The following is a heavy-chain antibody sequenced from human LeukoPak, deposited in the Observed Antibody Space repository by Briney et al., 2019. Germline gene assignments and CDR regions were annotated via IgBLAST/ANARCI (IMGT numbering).Heavy chain of an antibody. CDR1: GYTFSSFW. V-gene: IGHV3-74*01. CDR2: IDSDGSGT. D-gene: IGHD5-24*01. Sequence: PGGSLRLSCAASGYTFSSFWIHWVRQAPGKGLEWVARIDSDGSGTRYADSVKGRFTISRDNAKNSLYLQMNSLRAEDTAVYYCARVNVEMATIKDDYWGQGTLVTVSS. CDR3: ARVNVEMATIKDDY. J-gene: IGHJ4*02.